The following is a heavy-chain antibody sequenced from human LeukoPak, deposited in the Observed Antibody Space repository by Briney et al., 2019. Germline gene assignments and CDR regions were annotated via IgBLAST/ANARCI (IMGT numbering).Heavy chain of an antibody. CDR1: GGSISSGGYY. CDR3: ARAEYDFWSGPYAFDI. D-gene: IGHD3-3*01. J-gene: IGHJ3*02. V-gene: IGHV4-30-4*08. CDR2: IYYSGST. Sequence: PSQTLSLTCTVSGGSISSGGYYWSWIRQPPGKGLEWIGYIYYSGSTYYNPSLKSRVTISVDTSKNQFSLKLSSVTAADTAVYYCARAEYDFWSGPYAFDIWGQGTMVTVSS.